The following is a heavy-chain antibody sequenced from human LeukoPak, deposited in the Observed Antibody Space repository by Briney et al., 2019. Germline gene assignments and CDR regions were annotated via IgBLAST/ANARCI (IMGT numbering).Heavy chain of an antibody. CDR1: GFTFSSYA. CDR3: AKGGSSGYYFDY. CDR2: ISGSGGSA. V-gene: IGHV3-23*01. Sequence: PGGSLRLSCAASGFTFSSYAMSWVRQAPGKGLEWVSAISGSGGSAYYADSVKGRFTISRDNSKNTLYLQMNSLRAEDTAVYYCAKGGSSGYYFDYWGQGTLVTVSS. J-gene: IGHJ4*02. D-gene: IGHD3-22*01.